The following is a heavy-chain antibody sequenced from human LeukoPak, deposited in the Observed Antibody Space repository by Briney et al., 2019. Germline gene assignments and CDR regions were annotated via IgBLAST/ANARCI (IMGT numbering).Heavy chain of an antibody. D-gene: IGHD1-1*01. CDR2: ISASGDVT. J-gene: IGHJ3*02. V-gene: IGHV3-23*01. CDR1: GITFSSYA. Sequence: GGSLRLSCAASGITFSSYAMTWVRQAPGRGLEWVSAISASGDVTFYADSLRGRFTISRDNSKSTLYLQMNGLRAEDTAIFYCAKSLFTSATGTGRAFHIWGQGTRDTVSS. CDR3: AKSLFTSATGTGRAFHI.